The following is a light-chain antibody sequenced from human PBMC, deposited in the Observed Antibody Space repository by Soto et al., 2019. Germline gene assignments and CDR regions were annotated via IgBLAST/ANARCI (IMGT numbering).Light chain of an antibody. V-gene: IGKV1-5*03. CDR2: KAS. J-gene: IGKJ1*01. Sequence: DIQMTQSPSTLSGSVGDSVTITCRASQTISSCLAWYQQKPGKDPKLLIYKASTLKSGVPSRFSGSGSGTEFTLTISSLQPDDFATYYCQHCKSYSEAFGQGTKVELK. CDR3: QHCKSYSEA. CDR1: QTISSC.